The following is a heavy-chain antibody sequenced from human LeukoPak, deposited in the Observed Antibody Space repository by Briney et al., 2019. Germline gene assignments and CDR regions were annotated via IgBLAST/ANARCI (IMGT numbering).Heavy chain of an antibody. V-gene: IGHV3-30*18. D-gene: IGHD3-10*01. CDR1: GFTFSSYG. CDR3: ANDRMVRGVTEPDY. CDR2: ISYDGSNK. J-gene: IGHJ4*02. Sequence: GGSLRLSCAASGFTFSSYGMHWVRQAPGKGLEWVAVISYDGSNKYYADSVKGRFTISRDNSKNTLYLQMNSLRAEDTAVYYCANDRMVRGVTEPDYWGQGTLVTVSS.